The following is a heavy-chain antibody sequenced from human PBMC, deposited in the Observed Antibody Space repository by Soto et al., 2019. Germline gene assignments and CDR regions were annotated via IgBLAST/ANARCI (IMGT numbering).Heavy chain of an antibody. J-gene: IGHJ4*02. CDR3: AKTGAVADMGYQFDC. D-gene: IGHD6-19*01. V-gene: IGHV3-30*18. CDR1: GFTFSSYG. CDR2: ISHNGVTK. Sequence: QVQLVESGGGVVQPGTSLRLSCAASGFTFSSYGIYWVRQAPGKGLEWVAVISHNGVTKQYADSVKGRFTISRDKSKNTLYLQMSSLRPDDTAFYYCAKTGAVADMGYQFDCWGQGTLGTVSS.